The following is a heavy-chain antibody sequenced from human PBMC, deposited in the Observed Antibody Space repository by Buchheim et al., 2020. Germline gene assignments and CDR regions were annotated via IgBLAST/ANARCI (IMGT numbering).Heavy chain of an antibody. J-gene: IGHJ4*02. CDR3: IVLMVYASFDY. Sequence: QVQLVESGGGVVQPGRSLRLSCAASGFTFSSYGMHWVRQAPGKGLEWVAVISYDGSNKYYADSVKGRFTIYRDNYKNTLYLQMNSLRAEDTAVYYCIVLMVYASFDYWGQGTL. V-gene: IGHV3-30*03. CDR1: GFTFSSYG. CDR2: ISYDGSNK. D-gene: IGHD2-8*01.